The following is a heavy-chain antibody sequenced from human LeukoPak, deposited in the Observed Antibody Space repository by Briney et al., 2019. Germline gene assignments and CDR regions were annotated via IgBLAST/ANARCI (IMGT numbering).Heavy chain of an antibody. Sequence: PGGSLRLFCAASGFTFSSYAMSWVRQAPGKGLEWLSYISGSSSAIYYADSVKGRFTISRDNAKNSLYLQMNSLRAEDTAVYYCARIGNFDYWGQGTLVTVSS. J-gene: IGHJ4*02. V-gene: IGHV3-48*01. CDR2: ISGSSSAI. CDR1: GFTFSSYA. D-gene: IGHD3-10*01. CDR3: ARIGNFDY.